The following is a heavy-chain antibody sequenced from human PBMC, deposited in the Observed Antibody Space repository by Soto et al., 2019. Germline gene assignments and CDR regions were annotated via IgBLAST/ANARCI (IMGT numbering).Heavy chain of an antibody. CDR1: GYTFTSYG. V-gene: IGHV1-18*01. CDR3: ARAGHGLDV. J-gene: IGHJ6*02. CDR2: ISAYNGNT. Sequence: ASVKVSCKASGYTFTSYGFTWVRQAPGQGLEWMGWISAYNGNTNYAQNLQGRVTMTTDTFTSTAYMELTSLRSDDTAVYYCARAGHGLDVWGQGATVTVSS.